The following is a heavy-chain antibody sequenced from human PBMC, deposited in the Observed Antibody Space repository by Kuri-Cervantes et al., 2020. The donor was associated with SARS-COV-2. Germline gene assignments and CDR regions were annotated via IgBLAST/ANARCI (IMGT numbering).Heavy chain of an antibody. Sequence: GSLRLSCTVSGGSISSYYWSWIRQPPGKGLEWIGYIYYSGSTSYNPSLKSRVTISVDTSKNQFSLKLSSVTAADTAVYYCAREGLMGTMDYWGQGTLVTVSS. D-gene: IGHD2-8*01. CDR3: AREGLMGTMDY. CDR1: GGSISSYY. V-gene: IGHV4-59*12. J-gene: IGHJ4*02. CDR2: IYYSGST.